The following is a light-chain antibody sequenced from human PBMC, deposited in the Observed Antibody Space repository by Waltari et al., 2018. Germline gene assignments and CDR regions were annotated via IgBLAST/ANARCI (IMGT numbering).Light chain of an antibody. CDR3: QQYGNSPIT. V-gene: IGKV3-20*01. Sequence: VLTQSPGTLSSSRGESATLSCRASHSISNNFLAWYQQRPGQSPRLLMYSISNRAPGIPDRFWGSGSGTDFTLTISRLEPEDFAVYYCQQYGNSPITFGQGTRL. J-gene: IGKJ5*01. CDR2: SIS. CDR1: HSISNNF.